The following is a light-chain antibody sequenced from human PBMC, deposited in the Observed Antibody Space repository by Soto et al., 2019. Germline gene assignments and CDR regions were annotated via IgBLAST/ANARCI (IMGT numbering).Light chain of an antibody. CDR2: YDS. Sequence: SYELTQPPSVSVAPGKTARITCGGNNIGSKSVYWYQQKPGQAPVLVIYYDSDRPSGIPERFSGSNSGNTATLTISRVEAGDEADYYCQVWDSSSDHPGNYVFGTGTKVTVL. CDR1: NIGSKS. J-gene: IGLJ1*01. CDR3: QVWDSSSDHPGNYV. V-gene: IGLV3-21*04.